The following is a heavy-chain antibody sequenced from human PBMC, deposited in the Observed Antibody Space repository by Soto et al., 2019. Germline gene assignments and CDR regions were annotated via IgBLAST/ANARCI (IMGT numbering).Heavy chain of an antibody. D-gene: IGHD5-18*01. CDR1: GFTFDDYA. CDR2: IRWNSGSI. CDR3: AKTLVRYSYGGTRYFDY. Sequence: EVQLVESGGGLVQPGRSLRLSCAASGFTFDDYAMHWVRQAPGKGLEWVSGIRWNSGSIGYADSVKGRFTISRDNAKNSLYMQMNSLRAEDTALYYCAKTLVRYSYGGTRYFDYWGQGTLVTVSS. V-gene: IGHV3-9*01. J-gene: IGHJ4*02.